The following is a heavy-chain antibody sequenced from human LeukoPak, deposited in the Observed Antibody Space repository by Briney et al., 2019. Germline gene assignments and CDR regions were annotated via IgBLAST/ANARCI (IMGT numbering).Heavy chain of an antibody. CDR1: GYSFTSYW. Sequence: GESLKISCKGSGYSFTSYWIGWVRQMPGKGLEWMGIIYPGDSDTRYGPSFQGQVTISADKSISTAYLQWSSLKASDTAMYYCARPFTLHCSSTSCEGAQDAFDIWGQGTMVTVSS. V-gene: IGHV5-51*01. CDR2: IYPGDSDT. CDR3: ARPFTLHCSSTSCEGAQDAFDI. D-gene: IGHD2-2*01. J-gene: IGHJ3*02.